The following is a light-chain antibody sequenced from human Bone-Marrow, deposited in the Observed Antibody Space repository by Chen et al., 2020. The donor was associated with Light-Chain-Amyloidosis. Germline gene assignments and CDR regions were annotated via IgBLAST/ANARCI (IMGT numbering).Light chain of an antibody. CDR1: QDISNS. V-gene: IGKV1-33*01. CDR3: QHYDNFPLCT. J-gene: IGKJ2*02. CDR2: DAS. Sequence: DIQMTQSPSSLSASVGDRVTITCQASQDISNSLNWYQHKPGKAPRLLIYDASNLETWVPSRFSGSGSGTHFTLTISNLQPEDFATYYCQHYDNFPLCTFGQGTKVEMK.